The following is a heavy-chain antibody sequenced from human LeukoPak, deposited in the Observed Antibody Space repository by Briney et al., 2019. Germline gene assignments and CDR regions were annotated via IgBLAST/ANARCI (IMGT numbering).Heavy chain of an antibody. D-gene: IGHD6-6*01. J-gene: IGHJ4*02. CDR3: ARGGNSSWDY. V-gene: IGHV3-7*01. Sequence: GGSLRLSCAASGFVFSNYWMSWVRQAPGKGLEWVANIKPDGTEKYYVDSLKGRFTISRDNTKNSLYLQMSSLRVEDTAVYYSARGGNSSWDYWGQGALVTVSS. CDR1: GFVFSNYW. CDR2: IKPDGTEK.